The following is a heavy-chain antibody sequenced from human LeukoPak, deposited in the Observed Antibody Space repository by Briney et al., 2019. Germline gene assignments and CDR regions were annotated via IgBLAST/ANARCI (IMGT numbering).Heavy chain of an antibody. Sequence: GGSLRLSCAASGFTFGSYAMSWVRQAPGKGLEWVSAISGDGDSTYYADSVKGRFTISRDNSKNMVHLQMSSLRAEDTAVYYCTKSYYSGSYYNLDYWGQGAPVTVSS. V-gene: IGHV3-23*01. CDR1: GFTFGSYA. CDR3: TKSYYSGSYYNLDY. D-gene: IGHD1-26*01. J-gene: IGHJ4*02. CDR2: ISGDGDST.